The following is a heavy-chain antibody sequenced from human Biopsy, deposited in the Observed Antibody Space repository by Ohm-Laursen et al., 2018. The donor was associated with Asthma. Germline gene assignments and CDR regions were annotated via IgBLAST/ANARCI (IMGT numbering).Heavy chain of an antibody. CDR3: ARGYSGSDRIVYYYSGLEA. J-gene: IGHJ6*02. CDR2: IIPIFGPT. CDR1: GGTFSSNS. Sequence: EASVKVSCKSSGGTFSSNSINWVRQAPGQGLEWMGRIIPIFGPTNYAQKFQGRVTISADDSTSTAYMELSSLSSEDTAVYYCARGYSGSDRIVYYYSGLEAWGQGTTVTVSS. V-gene: IGHV1-69*13. D-gene: IGHD5-12*01.